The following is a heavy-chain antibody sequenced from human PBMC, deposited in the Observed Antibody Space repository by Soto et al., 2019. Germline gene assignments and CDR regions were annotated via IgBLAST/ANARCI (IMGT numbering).Heavy chain of an antibody. V-gene: IGHV1-18*01. Sequence: GASVKVSCKASGYTFPSYGISWVRQAPVQGLERMEWISAYNDNTNYEQKHQGRVTMTTDTSTSTAYMELRSLRSDDTAVYYCARLGRGDYYDSSGYYRYYFDYWGQGTLVTVSS. D-gene: IGHD3-22*01. CDR1: GYTFPSYG. J-gene: IGHJ4*02. CDR3: ARLGRGDYYDSSGYYRYYFDY. CDR2: ISAYNDNT.